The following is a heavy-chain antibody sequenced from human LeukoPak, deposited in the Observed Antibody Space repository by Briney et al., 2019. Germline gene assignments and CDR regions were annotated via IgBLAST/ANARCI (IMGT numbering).Heavy chain of an antibody. Sequence: PGGSLRLSCAAAGFSFSSYEMNWVRQAPGKGLEWVSYISSSGSTIYYADSVKGRFTISRDNAKNSLYLQMNSLRAEDTAVYYCARAILLDYGDYGPDAFDIWGQGTMVTVSS. D-gene: IGHD4-17*01. J-gene: IGHJ3*02. V-gene: IGHV3-48*03. CDR1: GFSFSSYE. CDR3: ARAILLDYGDYGPDAFDI. CDR2: ISSSGSTI.